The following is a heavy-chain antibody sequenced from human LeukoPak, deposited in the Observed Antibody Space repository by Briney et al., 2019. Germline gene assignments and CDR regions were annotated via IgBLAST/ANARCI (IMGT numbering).Heavy chain of an antibody. CDR1: GGSISSSYY. CDR3: ARIAGGLYFYYYYMDV. Sequence: SETLSLTCTVSGGSISSSYYWGWIGQPPEKGLEWIGNKYYRGSTYYNPSLKSRVTISVDTSKNQFSLNLTSVTAADTAVYYCARIAGGLYFYYYYMDVWGKGTTVTVSS. D-gene: IGHD3-16*01. CDR2: KYYRGST. V-gene: IGHV4-39*07. J-gene: IGHJ6*03.